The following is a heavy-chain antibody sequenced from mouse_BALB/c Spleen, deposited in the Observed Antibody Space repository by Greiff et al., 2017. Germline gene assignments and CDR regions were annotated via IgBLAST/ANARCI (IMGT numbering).Heavy chain of an antibody. CDR3: ARELFAY. Sequence: DVHLVESGGGLVKPGGSLKLSCAASGFTFSSYAMSWVRQSPEKRLEWVAGISSGGSYTYYPDTVTGRFTISRDNAKNTLYLEMSSLRSEDTAMYYCARELFAYWGQGTLVTVSA. V-gene: IGHV5-9-4*01. CDR2: ISSGGSYT. J-gene: IGHJ3*01. CDR1: GFTFSSYA.